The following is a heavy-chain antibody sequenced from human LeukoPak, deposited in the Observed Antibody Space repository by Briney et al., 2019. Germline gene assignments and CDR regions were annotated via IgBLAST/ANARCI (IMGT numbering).Heavy chain of an antibody. D-gene: IGHD3-9*01. CDR1: GFPVRSRY. CDR3: TRDQAKDYDILTGYYGHGY. V-gene: IGHV3-49*04. CDR2: IRSKAYGGTT. J-gene: IGHJ4*02. Sequence: GGSLRLSCEVSGFPVRSRYMTWVRQAPGKGLEWVGFIRSKAYGGTTEYAASVKGRFTISRDDSKSIAYLQMNSLKTEDTAVYYCTRDQAKDYDILTGYYGHGYWGQGTLVTVSS.